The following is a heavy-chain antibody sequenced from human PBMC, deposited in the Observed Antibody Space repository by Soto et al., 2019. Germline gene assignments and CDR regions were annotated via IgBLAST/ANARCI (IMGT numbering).Heavy chain of an antibody. D-gene: IGHD3-3*01. Sequence: PGGSLRLSCAASGFTFSSYAMSWVRQAPGKGLEWVSAISGSGGSTYYADSVKGRFTISRDNSKNTLYLQMNSLRAEDTAVYYCAKDSGRFLEWLLSQTFDYWGQGTLVTVS. V-gene: IGHV3-23*01. CDR3: AKDSGRFLEWLLSQTFDY. CDR1: GFTFSSYA. CDR2: ISGSGGST. J-gene: IGHJ4*02.